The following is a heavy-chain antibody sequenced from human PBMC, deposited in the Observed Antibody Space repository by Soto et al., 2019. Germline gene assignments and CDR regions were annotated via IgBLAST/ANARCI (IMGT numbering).Heavy chain of an antibody. CDR3: AKAGLMYYYDTSGYPFDY. CDR1: GFTFSAYG. V-gene: IGHV3-30*18. J-gene: IGHJ4*02. Sequence: GGSLRLSCAASGFTFSAYGMHWVRQAPGKGLEWVAVISYDGNNKYYADSMKGRFSISRDNSKNTLYLQMDSLRAEDTAVYYCAKAGLMYYYDTSGYPFDYWGQGTLVTVSS. D-gene: IGHD3-22*01. CDR2: ISYDGNNK.